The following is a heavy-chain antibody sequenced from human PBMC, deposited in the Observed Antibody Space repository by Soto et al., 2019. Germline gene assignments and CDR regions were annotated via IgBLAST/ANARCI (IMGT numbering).Heavy chain of an antibody. V-gene: IGHV3-74*01. J-gene: IGHJ4*02. CDR3: ARGGYSGDHLDY. Sequence: EMQLVESGGGVVQPGGSLRLSCAASGFTFSSYWMHWVRQAPGKGLVWVSHINSDGSSTTYADSVKGRFTISRDNAKNTLYLQMNTLRAEDTAVYYCARGGYSGDHLDYWGQGTLVTVSS. CDR1: GFTFSSYW. CDR2: INSDGSST. D-gene: IGHD5-12*01.